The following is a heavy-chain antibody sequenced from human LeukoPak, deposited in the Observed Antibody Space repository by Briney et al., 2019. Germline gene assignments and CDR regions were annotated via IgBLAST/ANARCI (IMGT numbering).Heavy chain of an antibody. D-gene: IGHD2-2*03. Sequence: GGSLRLSCAASGFNFHSHEMNWVRQAPGKGLEFISYISPSGTTMYYADPVKGRFTISRDNAKNSLYLQMNSLRAEDTAVYYCARGGYCTTALCYAMNAFDIWGQGTMVTVSS. CDR2: ISPSGTTM. V-gene: IGHV3-48*03. CDR1: GFNFHSHE. CDR3: ARGGYCTTALCYAMNAFDI. J-gene: IGHJ3*02.